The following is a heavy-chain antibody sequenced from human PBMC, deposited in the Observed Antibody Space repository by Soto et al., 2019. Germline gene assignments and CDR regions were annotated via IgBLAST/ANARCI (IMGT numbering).Heavy chain of an antibody. CDR1: GFTFSSYG. CDR3: AKAGYSSSWYLYYYYGMDV. V-gene: IGHV3-30*18. J-gene: IGHJ6*02. D-gene: IGHD6-13*01. Sequence: QVQLVESGGGVVQPGRSLRLSCAASGFTFSSYGMHWVRQAPGKGLEWVAVISYDGSNKYYADSAKGRFTISRDNSKNTLYLQMNSLRAEDTAVYYCAKAGYSSSWYLYYYYGMDVWGQGTTVTVSS. CDR2: ISYDGSNK.